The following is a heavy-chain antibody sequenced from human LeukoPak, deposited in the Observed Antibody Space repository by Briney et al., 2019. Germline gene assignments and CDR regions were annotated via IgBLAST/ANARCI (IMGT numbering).Heavy chain of an antibody. V-gene: IGHV3-53*01. CDR3: VRNSGELGA. D-gene: IGHD2-21*01. Sequence: PGGSLRLSCAASAFTVSNNYMSWVRRAAGKGLEWVALIYSGGSTYYADSVKGRFTISRDNSKNTLHLQMSSLRSEDTAVSYCVRNSGELGAWGQGTLVTVSS. CDR1: AFTVSNNY. J-gene: IGHJ5*02. CDR2: IYSGGST.